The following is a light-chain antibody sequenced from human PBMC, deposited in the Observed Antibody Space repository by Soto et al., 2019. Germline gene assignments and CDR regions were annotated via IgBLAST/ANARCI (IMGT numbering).Light chain of an antibody. CDR3: RQYGSSPTT. Sequence: EIVFTQSPGTLSLSPGERATLSCRASQSVSSSYLAWYQQKPGQAPRLLIYGASSRATGIPDRFSGSGSGTDFTLTISRLEPEDFAVYYCRQYGSSPTTFGQGTRLEIK. CDR2: GAS. CDR1: QSVSSSY. J-gene: IGKJ5*01. V-gene: IGKV3-20*01.